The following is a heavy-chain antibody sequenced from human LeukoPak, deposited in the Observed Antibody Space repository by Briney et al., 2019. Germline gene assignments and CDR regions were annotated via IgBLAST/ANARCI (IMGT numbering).Heavy chain of an antibody. V-gene: IGHV3-23*01. CDR2: ISGSGGST. CDR3: AKGNRWVAVAGVFDY. Sequence: GGSLRLSCAASGFTFSSYAMSWVRQAPGKGLEWVSAISGSGGSTYYADSVKGRFTISRDNSKNTLYLQMNSLRAEDTAVYYCAKGNRWVAVAGVFDYWGQGTLVTVPS. J-gene: IGHJ4*02. D-gene: IGHD6-19*01. CDR1: GFTFSSYA.